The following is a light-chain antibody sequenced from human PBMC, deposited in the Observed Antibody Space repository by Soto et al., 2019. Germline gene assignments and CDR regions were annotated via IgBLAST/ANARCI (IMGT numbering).Light chain of an antibody. CDR1: SSDVGGYDY. CDR2: DVS. Sequence: QSVRTQPASWLGPPGQSITISYPGTSSDVGGYDYVAWYQQHPGKAPKLMIYDVSNRPSGVSNRFSGSKSGNTASLTISGLQDEDEADYYCSSYTSSITLGVFGTGTKVTVL. V-gene: IGLV2-14*01. CDR3: SSYTSSITLGV. J-gene: IGLJ1*01.